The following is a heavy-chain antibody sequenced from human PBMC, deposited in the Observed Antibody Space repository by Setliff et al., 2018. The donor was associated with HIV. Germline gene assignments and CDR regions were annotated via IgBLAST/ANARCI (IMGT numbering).Heavy chain of an antibody. D-gene: IGHD3-22*01. CDR3: ARDWGEYYDSSGFSY. CDR2: IWYDGSNK. Sequence: PGGSLRLSCAASGFTFNSYAMSWVRQAPGKGLEWVATIWYDGSNKYYADSVKGRFTISRDNSKSTLYLQMNSLRAEDAAVYYCARDWGEYYDSSGFSYWGQGTLVTVSS. CDR1: GFTFNSYA. V-gene: IGHV3-33*08. J-gene: IGHJ4*02.